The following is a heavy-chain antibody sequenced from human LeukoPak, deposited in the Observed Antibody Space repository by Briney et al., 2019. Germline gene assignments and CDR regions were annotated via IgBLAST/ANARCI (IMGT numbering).Heavy chain of an antibody. D-gene: IGHD1-1*01. CDR2: IYYSGST. CDR1: GGSITNDNW. J-gene: IGHJ4*02. CDR3: ARHTTTPDSYLAY. Sequence: SETLSLTCAVTGGSITNDNWWSWIRQPPGKGLEWIGYIYYSGSTNYNPSLKSRVTISVDTSKNQFSLKLSSVTAADTAVYYCARHTTTPDSYLAYWGQGTLVTVSP. V-gene: IGHV4-61*01.